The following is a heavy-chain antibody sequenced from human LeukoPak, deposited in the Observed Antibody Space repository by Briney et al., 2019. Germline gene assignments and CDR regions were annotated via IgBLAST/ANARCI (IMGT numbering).Heavy chain of an antibody. CDR1: GFTFSSYG. Sequence: GRSLRLSCAASGFTFSSYGMHWVRQAPGKGLEWVGVIWYDGSNKYYADSVKGRFTISRDNSKNTLYLQMNSLRAEDTAVYYCAKVKALYYYYYYMDVWSKGTTVTVSS. D-gene: IGHD4-23*01. CDR3: AKVKALYYYYYYMDV. V-gene: IGHV3-33*06. J-gene: IGHJ6*03. CDR2: IWYDGSNK.